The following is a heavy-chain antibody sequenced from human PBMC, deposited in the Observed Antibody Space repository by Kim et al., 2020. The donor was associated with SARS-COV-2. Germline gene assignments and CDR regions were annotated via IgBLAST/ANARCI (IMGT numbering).Heavy chain of an antibody. CDR2: ISAYNGHL. J-gene: IGHJ6*02. CDR1: GYSVREYY. CDR3: ARETPIIFAGMTV. Sequence: ASVKVSCKASGYSVREYYFSWVRQAPGQGLEWMGRISAYNGHLEYAQSLQGRVTMTTDPSTNTAYMELRSLRSDDTAVYYCARETPIIFAGMTVWGLGPT. D-gene: IGHD3-3*01. V-gene: IGHV1-18*01.